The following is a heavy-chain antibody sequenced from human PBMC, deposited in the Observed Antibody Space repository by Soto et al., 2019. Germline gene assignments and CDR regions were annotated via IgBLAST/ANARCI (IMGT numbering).Heavy chain of an antibody. D-gene: IGHD3-3*01. CDR2: IYYSGST. J-gene: IGHJ6*03. V-gene: IGHV4-39*01. Sequence: SETLSLTCTVSGGSISSSSYYWGWIRQPPGKGLEWIGSIYYSGSTYYNPSLKSRVTISVDTSKNQFSLKLSSVTAADTAVYYCARPSTIFDTYYYYYYMDVWGKGTTVTVSS. CDR3: ARPSTIFDTYYYYYYMDV. CDR1: GGSISSSSYY.